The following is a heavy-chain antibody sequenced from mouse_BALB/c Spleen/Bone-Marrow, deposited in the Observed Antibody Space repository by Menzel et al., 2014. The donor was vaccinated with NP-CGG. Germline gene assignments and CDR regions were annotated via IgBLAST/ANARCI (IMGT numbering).Heavy chain of an antibody. Sequence: KQSGPELVKPGASVKISCKASGYSFTGYFTNWVKQSHGKSLEWIGRINPYNGDTFYNQKFKGKATLTVDKSSSTAHMELLSLTSEDSAVYYCGRSYGYDDWFAYWGQGTLVTVSA. J-gene: IGHJ3*01. CDR2: INPYNGDT. V-gene: IGHV1-37*01. CDR3: GRSYGYDDWFAY. CDR1: GYSFTGYF. D-gene: IGHD2-2*01.